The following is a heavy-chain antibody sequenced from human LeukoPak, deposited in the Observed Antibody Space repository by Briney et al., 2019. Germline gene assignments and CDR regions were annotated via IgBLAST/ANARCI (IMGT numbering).Heavy chain of an antibody. CDR3: AREERSYTDPFDY. CDR1: GFTFSSYS. D-gene: IGHD1-1*01. J-gene: IGHJ4*02. V-gene: IGHV3-48*01. Sequence: PGGSLRLSCAASGFTFSSYSMNWVRQAPGKGLEWVSYISSSSSTIYYADSVKGRFTISRDNAKNSLYLQMNSLRAEDTAVYYCAREERSYTDPFDYWGQGTLVTVSS. CDR2: ISSSSSTI.